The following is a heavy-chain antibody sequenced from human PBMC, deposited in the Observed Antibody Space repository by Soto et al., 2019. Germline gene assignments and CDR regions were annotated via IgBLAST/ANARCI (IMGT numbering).Heavy chain of an antibody. V-gene: IGHV4-30-2*01. J-gene: IGHJ4*02. CDR3: ARVRDPNYGDYYFDY. Sequence: TLSLTCAVSGGSISSGGYSGSWIRQPPGKGLEWIGYIYHSGSTYYNPSLKSRVTISVDRSKNQFSLKLSSVTAADTAVYYCARVRDPNYGDYYFDYWGQGTLVTVS. D-gene: IGHD4-17*01. CDR1: GGSISSGGYS. CDR2: IYHSGST.